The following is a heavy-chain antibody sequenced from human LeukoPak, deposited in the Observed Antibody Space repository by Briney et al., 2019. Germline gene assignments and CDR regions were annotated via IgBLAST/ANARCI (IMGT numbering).Heavy chain of an antibody. CDR2: IYYSGST. Sequence: TSETLSLTCTVSGGSISSYYWSWIRQPPGKGLEWIGYIYYSGSTYYNPSLKSRVTISVDTSKNQFSLKLSSVTAADTAVYYCARAFSYYDFWSGYSYGMDVWGQGTTVTVSS. CDR1: GGSISSYY. V-gene: IGHV4-59*12. D-gene: IGHD3-3*01. CDR3: ARAFSYYDFWSGYSYGMDV. J-gene: IGHJ6*02.